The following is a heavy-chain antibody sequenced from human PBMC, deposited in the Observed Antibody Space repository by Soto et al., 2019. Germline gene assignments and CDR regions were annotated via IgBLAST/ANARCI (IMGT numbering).Heavy chain of an antibody. CDR2: ISSMSSYI. Sequence: PGGSLRLSCAASGFTFSTYSMNWVRQAPGKGLEWVSFISSMSSYIYYADSMKGRFTISRDNAKNSLFLQMNSLRAEDTAVYYCARGGGISHYYYYALDVWGQGTTVTVSS. J-gene: IGHJ6*02. D-gene: IGHD1-1*01. CDR1: GFTFSTYS. V-gene: IGHV3-21*01. CDR3: ARGGGISHYYYYALDV.